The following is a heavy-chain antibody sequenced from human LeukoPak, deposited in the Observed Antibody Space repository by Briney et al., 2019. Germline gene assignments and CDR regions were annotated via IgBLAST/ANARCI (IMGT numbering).Heavy chain of an antibody. Sequence: PGGSLRLSCAASGFTFSSYAMSWVRQAPGKGLEWVSAISGSGGSTYYADSVKGRFTISRDNSKNTLYLQMNGLRAEDTAVYYCAKDSLTTQDPPYYFDYWGQGTLVTVSS. CDR3: AKDSLTTQDPPYYFDY. J-gene: IGHJ4*02. CDR1: GFTFSSYA. CDR2: ISGSGGST. D-gene: IGHD4/OR15-4a*01. V-gene: IGHV3-23*01.